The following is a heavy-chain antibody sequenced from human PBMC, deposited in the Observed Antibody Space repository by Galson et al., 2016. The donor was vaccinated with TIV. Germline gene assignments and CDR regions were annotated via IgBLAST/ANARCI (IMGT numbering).Heavy chain of an antibody. CDR2: ISRSDTTI. Sequence: SLRLSCAASGFTFSSYWLSWVRQAPGKGLEWVSHISRSDTTIYYADSVKGRFTISRDNATNSLYLQMNSLRAEDTAVYYCARDLADNSDYYPTPFDFWGQGTLVTVSS. D-gene: IGHD3-22*01. J-gene: IGHJ4*02. V-gene: IGHV3-48*03. CDR3: ARDLADNSDYYPTPFDF. CDR1: GFTFSSYW.